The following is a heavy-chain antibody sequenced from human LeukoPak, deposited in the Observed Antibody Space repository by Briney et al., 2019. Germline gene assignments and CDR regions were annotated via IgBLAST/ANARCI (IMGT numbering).Heavy chain of an antibody. Sequence: GGSLRLSCAGSGFTFSTYAMSWVRQAPGKGLEWVSTISASGGTTSYADSVRGRLTISRDNSKNTLYLQMNSLRAEDTALYYCAKGYDYQPFNYWGQGTLVTVSS. V-gene: IGHV3-23*01. D-gene: IGHD4/OR15-4a*01. J-gene: IGHJ4*02. CDR1: GFTFSTYA. CDR2: ISASGGTT. CDR3: AKGYDYQPFNY.